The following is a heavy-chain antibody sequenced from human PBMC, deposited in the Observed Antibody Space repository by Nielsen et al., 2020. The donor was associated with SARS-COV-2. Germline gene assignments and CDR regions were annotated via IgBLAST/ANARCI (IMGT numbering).Heavy chain of an antibody. CDR3: ARVDYSYGSGISDY. CDR2: ISSSGSTI. CDR1: GFTFSTYE. D-gene: IGHD3-10*01. Sequence: GESLKISCAASGFTFSTYEINWVRQAPGQGLEWVSYISSSGSTIYYADSVKGRFTISRDNAKNSLSLQMNSLRAEDTAIYYCARVDYSYGSGISDYWGQGTLVTVSS. J-gene: IGHJ4*02. V-gene: IGHV3-48*03.